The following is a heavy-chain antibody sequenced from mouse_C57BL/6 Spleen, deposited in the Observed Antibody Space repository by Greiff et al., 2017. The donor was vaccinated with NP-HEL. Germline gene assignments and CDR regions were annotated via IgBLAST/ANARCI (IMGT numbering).Heavy chain of an antibody. CDR2: INPNNGGT. V-gene: IGHV1-26*01. CDR3: ARGSYRYSEPYFDY. J-gene: IGHJ2*01. Sequence: VQLQQSGPELVKPGASVKISCKASGYTFTDYYMNWVKQSHGKSLEWIGDINPNNGGTSYNQKFKGKATLTVDKSSSTAYMERRSLTSEDSAVYYCARGSYRYSEPYFDYWGQGTTLTVSS. D-gene: IGHD2-12*01. CDR1: GYTFTDYY.